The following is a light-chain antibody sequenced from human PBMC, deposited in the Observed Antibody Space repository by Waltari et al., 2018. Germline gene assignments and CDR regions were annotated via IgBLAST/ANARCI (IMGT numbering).Light chain of an antibody. V-gene: IGKV3-20*01. J-gene: IGKJ2*01. CDR1: QSIGTSY. Sequence: DIVLTQSPGTLSMSPGETAMPSCRASQSIGTSYLAWYQQKPGQGPSLLIYATSTRATGIPDRFSGTGSGTDFTLTISRLETEDFAVYYCQQYFTSRRTFGRGTKLEIK. CDR3: QQYFTSRRT. CDR2: ATS.